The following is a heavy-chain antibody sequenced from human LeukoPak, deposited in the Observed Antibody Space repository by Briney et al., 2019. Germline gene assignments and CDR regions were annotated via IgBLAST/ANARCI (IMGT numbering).Heavy chain of an antibody. V-gene: IGHV3-30*02. Sequence: PGGSLRLSCAASGFTLSSYGMHWVRHAPGKGRGWVAFIRYDGSNKYYADSVKGRFTISRDNSKNTLYLQMNSLRAEDTAVYYCAKVKALDGGSYDYWGQGTLVTVSS. CDR1: GFTLSSYG. CDR2: IRYDGSNK. D-gene: IGHD2-15*01. J-gene: IGHJ4*02. CDR3: AKVKALDGGSYDY.